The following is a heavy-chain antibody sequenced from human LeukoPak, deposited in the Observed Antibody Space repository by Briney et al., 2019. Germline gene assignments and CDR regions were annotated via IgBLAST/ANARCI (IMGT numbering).Heavy chain of an antibody. CDR2: IKQDGSEK. CDR3: TSGNYFDS. J-gene: IGHJ4*02. D-gene: IGHD1-26*01. V-gene: IGHV3-7*01. CDR1: GFTFSTYW. Sequence: PGGSLRLSCAASGFTFSTYWMSWVRHAPGKGLEWVANIKQDGSEKYYVDSVKGRFTISRDNAKNSLYLQMNSLRAEDTAVYYCTSGNYFDSWGQGTLVTVSS.